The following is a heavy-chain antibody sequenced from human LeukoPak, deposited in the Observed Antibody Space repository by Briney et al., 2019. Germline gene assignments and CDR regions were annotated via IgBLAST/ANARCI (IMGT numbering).Heavy chain of an antibody. CDR2: IYWDDDK. Sequence: SGPTLVKPTQTLTLTCTFSGFSLSTSGVGVGWIRQPPGKALEWLALIYWDDDKRYSPSLKSRLTITKDTSKNQVVLTMTNMDPVDTATYYCAHTPPPSDITMVRGVISFDYWGQGTLVTVSS. D-gene: IGHD3-10*01. CDR3: AHTPPPSDITMVRGVISFDY. V-gene: IGHV2-5*02. CDR1: GFSLSTSGVG. J-gene: IGHJ4*02.